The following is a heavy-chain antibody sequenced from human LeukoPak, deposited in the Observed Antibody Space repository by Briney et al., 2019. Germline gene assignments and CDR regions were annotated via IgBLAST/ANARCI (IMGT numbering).Heavy chain of an antibody. CDR2: INHSGST. CDR1: GGSFSGYY. CDR3: ARGRRGSSSWYNWFDP. J-gene: IGHJ5*02. D-gene: IGHD6-13*01. Sequence: LETLSLTCAAYGGSFSGYYWSWIRHPPGKGLEWIGEINHSGSTNYNPSLKSRVTISVDTSKNQFSLKLSSVTAADTAVYYCARGRRGSSSWYNWFDPWGQGTLVTVSS. V-gene: IGHV4-34*01.